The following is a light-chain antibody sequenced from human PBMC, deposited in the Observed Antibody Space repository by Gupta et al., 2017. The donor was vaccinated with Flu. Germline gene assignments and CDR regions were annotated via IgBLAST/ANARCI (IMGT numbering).Light chain of an antibody. CDR1: NIGSKS. J-gene: IGLJ1*01. CDR3: QVWDSRSEHYV. Sequence: SYVLTQPPSVSVAPGQTARDTCGGNNIGSKSVHWYQQKPGQAPVVVVYDDSDRPSGIPQRFSGSNSGNTATLTISRVEAGDEADYYCQVWDSRSEHYVFGTGTKVTVL. CDR2: DDS. V-gene: IGLV3-21*02.